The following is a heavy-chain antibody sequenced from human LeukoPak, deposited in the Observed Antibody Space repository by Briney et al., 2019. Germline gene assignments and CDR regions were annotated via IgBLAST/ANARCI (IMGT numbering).Heavy chain of an antibody. J-gene: IGHJ6*02. CDR3: ARRGVVVNYYFYGLDV. D-gene: IGHD2-21*01. V-gene: IGHV1-8*01. CDR1: GYTFTSYD. Sequence: ASVKVSCKASGYTFTSYDINWVRQATGQGLEWMGWMNPDSGNTGYAQKFQGRVTMTRNTSIRTAYMELSSQTSEDTAVYYCARRGVVVNYYFYGLDVWGQGATVTVSS. CDR2: MNPDSGNT.